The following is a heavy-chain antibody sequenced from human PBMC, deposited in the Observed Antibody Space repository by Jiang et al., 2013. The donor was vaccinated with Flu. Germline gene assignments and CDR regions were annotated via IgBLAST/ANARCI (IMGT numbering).Heavy chain of an antibody. J-gene: IGHJ4*02. D-gene: IGHD5-12*01. Sequence: SGAEVKKPGASVKVSCKASGHTFTTCCIHWVRQAPGQGLEWMGIINPGGGSTMSSQKLQGRVTMTSDASTSTVYLELSSLRSEDTAVYYCARGYNWGQGTLVTVSS. V-gene: IGHV1-46*01. CDR1: GHTFTTCC. CDR2: INPGGGST. CDR3: ARGYN.